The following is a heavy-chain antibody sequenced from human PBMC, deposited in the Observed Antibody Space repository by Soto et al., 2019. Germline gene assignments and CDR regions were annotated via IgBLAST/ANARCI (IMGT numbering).Heavy chain of an antibody. J-gene: IGHJ6*02. V-gene: IGHV1-18*01. D-gene: IGHD1-1*01. CDR1: GYTFTSYG. CDR2: ISAYNGNT. Sequence: ASVKVSCKASGYTFTSYGISWVRQAPGQGLEWMGWISAYNGNTNYAQKLQGRVTMTTDTSTSTAYMELRSLRSDDTAVYYCARDADATGTYYYGMDVWGQVTTVTVSS. CDR3: ARDADATGTYYYGMDV.